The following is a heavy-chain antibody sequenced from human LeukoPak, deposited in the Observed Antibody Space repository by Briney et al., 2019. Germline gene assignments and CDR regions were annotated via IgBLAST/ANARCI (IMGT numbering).Heavy chain of an antibody. J-gene: IGHJ4*02. CDR1: GGSISSYY. V-gene: IGHV4-59*01. Sequence: SETLSLTCTVSGGSISSYYWSWIRQPPGKGLEWIGYIYYSGSTNYNPSLKSRVTISVDTSKNQFSLKLSSVTAADTAVYYCARGSYGSGSYYAPFDYWGQGTLVTVSS. D-gene: IGHD3-10*01. CDR2: IYYSGST. CDR3: ARGSYGSGSYYAPFDY.